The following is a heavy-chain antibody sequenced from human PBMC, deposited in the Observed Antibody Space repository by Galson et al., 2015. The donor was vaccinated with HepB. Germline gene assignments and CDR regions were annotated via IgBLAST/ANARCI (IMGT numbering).Heavy chain of an antibody. Sequence: SVKVSCKASGYTFTSYAMHWVRQAPGQRLEWMGWINAGNGNTKYSQKFQGRVTITRDTSASTAYMELSSLRSKDTAVYYCARVRGYCSGGSCYSPWPIWGQGTMVTVSS. J-gene: IGHJ3*02. CDR2: INAGNGNT. CDR1: GYTFTSYA. V-gene: IGHV1-3*01. D-gene: IGHD2-15*01. CDR3: ARVRGYCSGGSCYSPWPI.